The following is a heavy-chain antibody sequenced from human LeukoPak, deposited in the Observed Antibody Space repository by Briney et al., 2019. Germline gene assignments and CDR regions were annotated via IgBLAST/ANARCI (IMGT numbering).Heavy chain of an antibody. CDR1: GFTFSRDG. CDR2: ISNDGSRK. CDR3: ARDRAWNYFDY. J-gene: IGHJ4*02. V-gene: IGHV3-30*03. Sequence: AGGSLRLSCAPSGFTFSRDGMDGVGQAPGKGVEWGAIISNDGSRKYYAHSVEGRFTISRDNSKNPLYLQMDSLRAEDTAVYYCARDRAWNYFDYWGQGTLVTVSS. D-gene: IGHD3-10*01.